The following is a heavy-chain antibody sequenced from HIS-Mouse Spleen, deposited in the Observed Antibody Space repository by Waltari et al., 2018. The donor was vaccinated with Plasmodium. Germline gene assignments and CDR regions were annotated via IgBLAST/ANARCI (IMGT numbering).Heavy chain of an antibody. CDR2: IGTAGDT. Sequence: EVQLVESGGGLVQPGGSLRLSCAASGFTFLSYDLPGVRQATGKGLEWVSAIGTAGDTYYPGSVKGRFTISRENAKNSLYLQMNSLRAGDTAVYYCARGPTYSSSYYFDYWGQGTLVTVSS. J-gene: IGHJ4*02. D-gene: IGHD6-6*01. V-gene: IGHV3-13*01. CDR1: GFTFLSYD. CDR3: ARGPTYSSSYYFDY.